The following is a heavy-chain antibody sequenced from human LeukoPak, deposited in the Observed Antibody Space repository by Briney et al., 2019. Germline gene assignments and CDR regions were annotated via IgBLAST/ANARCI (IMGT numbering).Heavy chain of an antibody. V-gene: IGHV3-23*01. J-gene: IGHJ4*02. CDR2: ISGSDGST. D-gene: IGHD2-21*02. Sequence: QPGGSLRLSCAASGFTFSSYAMSWVRQAPGKGLEWVSAISGSDGSTYYADSVKGRFTISRDNSKNTLYLQMSSLSAEDTAVYYCEKDLGGSGDYRPYWGQGSVVTVSS. CDR3: EKDLGGSGDYRPY. CDR1: GFTFSSYA.